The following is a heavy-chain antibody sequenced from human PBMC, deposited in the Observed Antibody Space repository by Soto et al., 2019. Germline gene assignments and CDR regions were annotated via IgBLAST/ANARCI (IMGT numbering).Heavy chain of an antibody. D-gene: IGHD4-17*01. CDR1: GGSISSSSYY. V-gene: IGHV4-39*01. Sequence: SETLSLTCTVSGGSISSSSYYWGWIRQPPGKGLEWIGSIYYSGSTYYNPSLKSRVTISADTSKNQFSLKLSSVTAADTAVYYCARPYGRKYYYGMDVWGQGTTVTVSS. CDR2: IYYSGST. CDR3: ARPYGRKYYYGMDV. J-gene: IGHJ6*02.